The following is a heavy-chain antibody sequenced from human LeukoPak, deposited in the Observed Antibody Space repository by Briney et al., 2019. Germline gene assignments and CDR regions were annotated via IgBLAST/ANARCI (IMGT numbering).Heavy chain of an antibody. D-gene: IGHD3-9*01. CDR3: AKMYYDILTGEDS. CDR1: GFTFRSYA. J-gene: IGHJ4*02. Sequence: PGGSLRLSCEASGFTFRSYAMSWVRQAPGKGLEWVSGISGNGGSTYYADSVKGRFTTYRDNSKNTLYLQMNSLRVEDTAIYYCAKMYYDILTGEDSWGQGTLVTVSS. CDR2: ISGNGGST. V-gene: IGHV3-23*01.